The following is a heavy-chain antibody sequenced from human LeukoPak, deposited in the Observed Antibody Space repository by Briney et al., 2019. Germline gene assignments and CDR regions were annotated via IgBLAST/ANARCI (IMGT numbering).Heavy chain of an antibody. CDR1: GYTFTSYG. V-gene: IGHV1-2*02. J-gene: IGHJ4*02. CDR2: INPNSGGT. CDR3: ARDRAEMRAYYYDSSGYSLDY. D-gene: IGHD3-22*01. Sequence: ASVKVSCKASGYTFTSYGISWVRQAPGQGLEWMGWINPNSGGTNYAQKFQGRVTMTRDTSISTAYMELSRLRSDDTAVYYCARDRAEMRAYYYDSSGYSLDYWGQGTLVTVSS.